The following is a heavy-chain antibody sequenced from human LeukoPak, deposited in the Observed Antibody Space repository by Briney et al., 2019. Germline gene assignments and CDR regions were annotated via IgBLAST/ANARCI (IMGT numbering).Heavy chain of an antibody. CDR2: INPNSGGT. J-gene: IGHJ4*02. CDR1: GYTFTGYY. CDR3: ARASRGSYLLTTDY. Sequence: ASVKVSCKASGYTFTGYYMHWVRQAPGQGLEWMGWINPNSGGTNYAQKFQGRVTMTRDTSISTAYMELSRLRSDDTAVYYCARASRGSYLLTTDYWGQGTLVTVSS. V-gene: IGHV1-2*02. D-gene: IGHD1-26*01.